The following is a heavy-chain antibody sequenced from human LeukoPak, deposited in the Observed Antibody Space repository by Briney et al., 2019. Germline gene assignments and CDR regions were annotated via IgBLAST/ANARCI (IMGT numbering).Heavy chain of an antibody. J-gene: IGHJ5*02. CDR2: INTNTGNP. CDR1: GYTFTSYG. V-gene: IGHV7-4-1*02. Sequence: GASVKVSCKASGYTFTSYGISWVRQAPGQGLEWMGWINTNTGNPTYAQGFTGRFVFSLDTSVSTAYLQISSLKAEDTAVYYCARVRDGAARRPVENWFDPWGQGTLVTVSS. D-gene: IGHD6-6*01. CDR3: ARVRDGAARRPVENWFDP.